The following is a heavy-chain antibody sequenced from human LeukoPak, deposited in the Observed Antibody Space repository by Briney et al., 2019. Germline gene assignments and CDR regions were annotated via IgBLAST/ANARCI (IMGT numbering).Heavy chain of an antibody. CDR3: AKAAYCSGGSCYSHDY. V-gene: IGHV3-23*01. CDR2: ISGSGGST. D-gene: IGHD2-15*01. Sequence: GGSLRLSCAASGFTFSSYAMSWVRQAPGKGLEWVSAISGSGGSTYYADSVKGRFTISRDNSKNTLYLQMNSLRAEDTAVYYCAKAAYCSGGSCYSHDYWGQGTLVTVSS. J-gene: IGHJ4*02. CDR1: GFTFSSYA.